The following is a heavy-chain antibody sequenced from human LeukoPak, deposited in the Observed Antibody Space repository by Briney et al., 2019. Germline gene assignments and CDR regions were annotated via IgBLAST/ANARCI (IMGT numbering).Heavy chain of an antibody. CDR3: VVGDAFDI. CDR2: ISGSGGST. CDR1: GFTFSSYG. Sequence: GGSLRLSCAASGFTFSSYGMHWVRQAPGKGLEWVSAISGSGGSTYYADSVKGRFTISRDNSKNTLYLQMNSLRAEDTAVYYSVVGDAFDIWGQGTMVTVSS. J-gene: IGHJ3*02. V-gene: IGHV3-23*01. D-gene: IGHD1-26*01.